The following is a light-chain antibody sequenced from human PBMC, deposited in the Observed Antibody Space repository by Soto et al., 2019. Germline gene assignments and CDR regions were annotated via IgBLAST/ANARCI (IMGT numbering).Light chain of an antibody. CDR3: TSFAGSGTYV. CDR1: SSDVGGYNY. CDR2: DVT. Sequence: QSALTQPASVSGSPGQSIAISCTGTSSDVGGYNYVSWYQQHPGKAPKLIIFDVTNRPSGVSDRFSGSKSGSTASLTISGLQADDEADYYCTSFAGSGTYVFGTGTKLTV. J-gene: IGLJ1*01. V-gene: IGLV2-14*01.